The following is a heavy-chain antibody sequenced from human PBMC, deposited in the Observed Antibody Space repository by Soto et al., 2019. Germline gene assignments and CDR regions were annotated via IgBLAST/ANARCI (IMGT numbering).Heavy chain of an antibody. Sequence: GASVKVSCKASGYTFTYRYLHWVRQAPGQALEWMGWITPFNGNTNYAQKFQDRVTITRDRSMSTAYMELSSLRSEDTAMYYCARSELCSGGSCYSGGAFDIWGQGTMVTVSS. D-gene: IGHD2-15*01. J-gene: IGHJ3*02. V-gene: IGHV1-45*02. CDR3: ARSELCSGGSCYSGGAFDI. CDR2: ITPFNGNT. CDR1: GYTFTYRY.